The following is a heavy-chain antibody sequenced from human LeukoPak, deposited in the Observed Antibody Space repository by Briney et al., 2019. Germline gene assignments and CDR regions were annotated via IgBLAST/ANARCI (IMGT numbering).Heavy chain of an antibody. CDR1: GFTITVQY. J-gene: IGHJ4*02. V-gene: IGHV3-11*03. D-gene: IGHD2-15*01. CDR3: TTGSQIREVAY. Sequence: GGSLRLSCVVSGFTITVQYMGWIRQAPGKGLQWVSYISGSSRYINYADSVKGRFTISRDNAKNSLYLQMSSLSAEDTAVYYCTTGSQIREVAYWGQGTLVTVSS. CDR2: ISGSSRYI.